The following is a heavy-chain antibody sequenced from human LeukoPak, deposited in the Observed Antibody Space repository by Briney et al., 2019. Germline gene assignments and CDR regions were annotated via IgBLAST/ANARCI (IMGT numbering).Heavy chain of an antibody. Sequence: SGPTLVRPTQTLTLTCTFSGFSLSTSGVGVGWIRQPPGKALEWLALIYWNDDKRYSPSLKSRLTITKDTSKNQVVLTMTNMDPVDTATYYCAHSFLFTIFGVVAAYYFDYWGQGTLVTVSS. CDR1: GFSLSTSGVG. D-gene: IGHD3-3*01. CDR2: IYWNDDK. J-gene: IGHJ4*02. V-gene: IGHV2-5*01. CDR3: AHSFLFTIFGVVAAYYFDY.